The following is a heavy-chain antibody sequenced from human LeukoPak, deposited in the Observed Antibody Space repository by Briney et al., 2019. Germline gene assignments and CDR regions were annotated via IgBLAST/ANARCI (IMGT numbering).Heavy chain of an antibody. J-gene: IGHJ4*02. D-gene: IGHD1-26*01. Sequence: PSGTLSLTCAVSGGSISSSNWWSWVRQPPGQGLEWIGEIYHSGSTNYNPSLESRVTISVDKSKNQFSLKLSSVTAADTAVYCCARARPPSGSHPFDYWGQGTLVTVSS. CDR1: GGSISSSNW. CDR3: ARARPPSGSHPFDY. CDR2: IYHSGST. V-gene: IGHV4-4*01.